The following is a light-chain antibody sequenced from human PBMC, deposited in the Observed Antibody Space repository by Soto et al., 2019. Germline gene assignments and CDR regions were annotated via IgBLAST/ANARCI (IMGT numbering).Light chain of an antibody. CDR1: QSINRW. CDR3: QQYGSYWT. J-gene: IGKJ1*01. CDR2: DDS. V-gene: IGKV1-5*01. Sequence: IQMTQSPSTLSASIGDTVTITCRASQSINRWLAWYQQKPGEAPKLLIYDDSSLESGVPSRFSGTGSGTEFTLIISSLQPDDFATDDCQQYGSYWTFGQGTKVDIK.